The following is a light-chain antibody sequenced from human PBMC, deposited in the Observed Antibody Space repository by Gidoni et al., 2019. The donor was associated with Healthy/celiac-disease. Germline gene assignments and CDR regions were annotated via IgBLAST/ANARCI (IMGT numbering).Light chain of an antibody. CDR3: QQRSNWPFLT. CDR2: DAS. J-gene: IGKJ4*01. V-gene: IGKV3-11*01. Sequence: EIVLTQSPATLSLSPGERATLSCRASQSVSSYLAWYQQKPGQAPRLLIYDASNRATGIPARFSGSGSGTDFTLTISSLEPEEFAVYYCQQRSNWPFLTFGGXTKVEIK. CDR1: QSVSSY.